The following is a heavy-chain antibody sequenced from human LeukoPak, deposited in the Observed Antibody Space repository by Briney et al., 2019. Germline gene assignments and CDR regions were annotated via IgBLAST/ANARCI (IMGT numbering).Heavy chain of an antibody. CDR1: GYSFTSYW. D-gene: IGHD1-26*01. V-gene: IGHV5-51*01. J-gene: IGHJ4*02. Sequence: PGESLKISCKGSGYSFTSYWIGWVRQMPGKGLEWMGIIYPGDSDTRYSPSFQGQVTISADKSISTAYLQWSSLKASDTAMYYCARHRSRVASGSYSENPNFDYWGQGTLVTVSS. CDR3: ARHRSRVASGSYSENPNFDY. CDR2: IYPGDSDT.